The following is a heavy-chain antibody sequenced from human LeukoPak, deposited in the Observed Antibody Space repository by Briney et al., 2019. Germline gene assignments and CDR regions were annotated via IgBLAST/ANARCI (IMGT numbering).Heavy chain of an antibody. Sequence: ASVKVSCKASGYTFTGYYTHWVRQAPGQGLEWMGWINPNSGGTDYAQKFQGRVTMTRDTSISTAYMELSRLRSDDTAVYYCARVRGYYGSARGAFDIWGQGTVVTVS. J-gene: IGHJ3*02. CDR2: INPNSGGT. D-gene: IGHD3-10*01. CDR1: GYTFTGYY. V-gene: IGHV1-2*02. CDR3: ARVRGYYGSARGAFDI.